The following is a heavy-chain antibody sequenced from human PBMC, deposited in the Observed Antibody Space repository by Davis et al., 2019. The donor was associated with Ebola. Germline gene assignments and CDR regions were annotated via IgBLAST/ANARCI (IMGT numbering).Heavy chain of an antibody. J-gene: IGHJ5*02. CDR2: IYHSGAA. V-gene: IGHV4-30-4*01. CDR1: GDSINSGDYY. Sequence: PSETLSLTCHVSGDSINSGDYYWSWVRQSPGKGLEWVGYIYHSGAAYYSPSLRSRATISVDTSKNQFFLDLASVSAADTAVYYCARDVYCTNSKCLTGQGWFDPWGQGTLVTVSS. CDR3: ARDVYCTNSKCLTGQGWFDP. D-gene: IGHD2-8*01.